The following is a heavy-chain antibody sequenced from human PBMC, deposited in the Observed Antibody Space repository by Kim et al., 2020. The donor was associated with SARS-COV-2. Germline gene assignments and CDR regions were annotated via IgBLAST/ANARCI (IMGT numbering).Heavy chain of an antibody. V-gene: IGHV4-59*01. CDR1: GGSISDYY. CDR2: IYYSGST. Sequence: SETLSLTCTVSGGSISDYYWSWIRQPPGKGLEWIGYIYYSGSTNYNPSLKSRVTISVDTSKNQFSLKLSSVTAADTAVYYCARGDAGYSYGENWFDPLGQGTLVTVSS. CDR3: ARGDAGYSYGENWFDP. D-gene: IGHD5-18*01. J-gene: IGHJ5*02.